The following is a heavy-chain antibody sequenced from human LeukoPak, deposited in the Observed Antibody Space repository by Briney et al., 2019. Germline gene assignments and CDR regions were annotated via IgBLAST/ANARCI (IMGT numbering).Heavy chain of an antibody. CDR1: GGSISSYY. J-gene: IGHJ4*02. D-gene: IGHD3-3*01. CDR3: ARGSALRGRIFGVVIITYFDY. CDR2: IYTSGST. Sequence: SETLSLTCTVSGGSISSYYWSWIRQPAGKGLEWIGRIYTSGSTNYNPSLKSRVTISVDTSKNQFSLKLSSVTAADTAVYYCARGSALRGRIFGVVIITYFDYWGQGTLVTVSS. V-gene: IGHV4-4*07.